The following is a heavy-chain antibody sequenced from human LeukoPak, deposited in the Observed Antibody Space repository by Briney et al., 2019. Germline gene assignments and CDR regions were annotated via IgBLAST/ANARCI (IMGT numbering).Heavy chain of an antibody. CDR3: ARGSGSPPHYYGMDV. J-gene: IGHJ6*02. CDR2: IYYSGST. CDR1: GGSISSYY. D-gene: IGHD3-10*01. V-gene: IGHV4-59*01. Sequence: PSETLSLTCTVSGGSISSYYWSWIRQPPGKGLEWIGYIYYSGSTNYNPSLKSRVTISVDTSKTQFSLKLSSVTAADTAVYYCARGSGSPPHYYGMDVWGQGTTVTVSS.